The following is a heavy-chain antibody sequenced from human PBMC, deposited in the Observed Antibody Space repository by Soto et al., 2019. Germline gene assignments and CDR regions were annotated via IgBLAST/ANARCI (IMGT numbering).Heavy chain of an antibody. CDR2: IIPIFGTA. CDR3: ARWGHPAVKAFDI. CDR1: GGTFSSYA. J-gene: IGHJ3*02. V-gene: IGHV1-69*06. Sequence: ASVKVSCKASGGTFSSYAISWVRQAPGQGLEWMGGIIPIFGTANYAQKFQGRVTITADKSTSTAYMELSSLRSEDTAIYYCARWGHPAVKAFDIWGQGTTVTVSS. D-gene: IGHD3-16*01.